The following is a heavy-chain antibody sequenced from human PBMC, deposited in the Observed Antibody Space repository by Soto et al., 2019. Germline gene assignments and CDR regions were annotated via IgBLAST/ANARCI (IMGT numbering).Heavy chain of an antibody. D-gene: IGHD5-18*01. J-gene: IGHJ6*02. Sequence: PGGSLRLSCAAYGFTFSSYGMHWVRQAPGKGLEWVAVISYDGSNKYYADSVKGRFTISRDNSKNTLYLQMNSLRAEDTAVYYCAKDLGIHYYYYGMDVWGQGTTVTVSS. V-gene: IGHV3-30*18. CDR1: GFTFSSYG. CDR3: AKDLGIHYYYYGMDV. CDR2: ISYDGSNK.